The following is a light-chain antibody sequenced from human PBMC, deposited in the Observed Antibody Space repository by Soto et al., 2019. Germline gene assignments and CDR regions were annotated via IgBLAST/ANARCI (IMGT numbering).Light chain of an antibody. Sequence: QSVLTQPPSASGSPGQSVTISCTGTSSDVGGYNFVSWYQHHPGKAPKLMIYEVTKRPAGVPDRFSGSKSGKTASLTVSVLQAEDESDYYCPSYAGSNNYVFGTGTKLTVL. CDR1: SSDVGGYNF. CDR2: EVT. CDR3: PSYAGSNNYV. V-gene: IGLV2-8*01. J-gene: IGLJ1*01.